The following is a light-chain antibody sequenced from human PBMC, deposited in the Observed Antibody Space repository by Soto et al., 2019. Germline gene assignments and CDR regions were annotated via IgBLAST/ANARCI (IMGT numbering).Light chain of an antibody. CDR2: AAS. CDR3: QQLLSYPIT. V-gene: IGKV1-9*01. J-gene: IGKJ5*01. Sequence: DIQMTQSPSSLSASVGDRVTITCRASQDIAIYLAWYQQKPGKAPKLLIYAASTLQSGVPLSFSGSGSGTSFTLTISSLQPEDFATYYCQQLLSYPITFGQGTRLEIK. CDR1: QDIAIY.